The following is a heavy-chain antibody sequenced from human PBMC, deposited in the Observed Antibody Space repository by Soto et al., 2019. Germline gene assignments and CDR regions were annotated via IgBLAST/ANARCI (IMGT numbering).Heavy chain of an antibody. D-gene: IGHD1-26*01. V-gene: IGHV4-39*01. CDR1: GGESINYSSYY. J-gene: IGHJ5*02. Sequence: LQLQESGPGLVKPSETLSLTCTVSGGESINYSSYYWGWIRQPPGKGLEWIGSIYYSGSTYYNPSLESRVTISVDTSRNQFSLKLNSVTAADTAVYYCARPHRGSPWDWFDPWGQGTLVTVSS. CDR2: IYYSGST. CDR3: ARPHRGSPWDWFDP.